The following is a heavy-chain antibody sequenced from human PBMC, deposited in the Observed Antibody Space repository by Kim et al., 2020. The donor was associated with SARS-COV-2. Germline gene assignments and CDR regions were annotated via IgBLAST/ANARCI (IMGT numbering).Heavy chain of an antibody. V-gene: IGHV1-46*01. D-gene: IGHD3-22*01. J-gene: IGHJ4*02. Sequence: ASVKVSCKASGYTFTSYYMHWVRQAPGQGLEWMGIINPSGGSTSYAQKFQGRVTMTRDTSTSTVYMELSSLRSEDTAVYYCARGRMPGYDSSGYYYGRNFDYWGQGTLVTVSS. CDR2: INPSGGST. CDR1: GYTFTSYY. CDR3: ARGRMPGYDSSGYYYGRNFDY.